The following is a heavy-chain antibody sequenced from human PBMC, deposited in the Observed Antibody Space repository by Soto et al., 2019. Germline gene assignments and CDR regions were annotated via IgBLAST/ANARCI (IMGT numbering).Heavy chain of an antibody. D-gene: IGHD2-2*01. Sequence: SETLSLTCTVSGGSISSSSYYWGWIRQPPGKGLEWIGSIYYSGSTYYNPSLKSRVTISVDTSKNQFSLKLSSVTAADTAVYYCARVPAAMVGWFDPWGQGTLVTVSS. CDR1: GGSISSSSYY. CDR2: IYYSGST. V-gene: IGHV4-39*01. CDR3: ARVPAAMVGWFDP. J-gene: IGHJ5*02.